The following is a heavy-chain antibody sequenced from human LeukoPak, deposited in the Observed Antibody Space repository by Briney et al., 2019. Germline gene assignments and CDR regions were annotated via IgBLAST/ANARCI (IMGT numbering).Heavy chain of an antibody. J-gene: IGHJ4*02. CDR2: ISGRSSTI. CDR1: AFTFSDYS. V-gene: IGHV3-48*01. D-gene: IGHD1-26*01. Sequence: GGSLRLSCAASAFTFSDYSMNWVRQAPGKGLEWISYISGRSSTIYYADSVRGRFTISRDNAKNSMYLQMNSLRAEDTAVYYCARDRLTSGSSFFDYWGQGTLVTVSS. CDR3: ARDRLTSGSSFFDY.